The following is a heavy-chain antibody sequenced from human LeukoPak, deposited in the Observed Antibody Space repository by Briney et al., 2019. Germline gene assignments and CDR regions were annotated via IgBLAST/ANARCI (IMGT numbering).Heavy chain of an antibody. CDR2: ISSSSYI. CDR3: AREESGYYYNPFDY. Sequence: PGGSLSLSCAASGFTFSSYSMNWVRQAPGKGLEWVSSISSSSYIYYAASLKGRFTISRDNAKNSLYLQMNSLRAEDTAVYYCAREESGYYYNPFDYWGQGTLVTVSS. CDR1: GFTFSSYS. J-gene: IGHJ4*02. V-gene: IGHV3-21*01. D-gene: IGHD3-22*01.